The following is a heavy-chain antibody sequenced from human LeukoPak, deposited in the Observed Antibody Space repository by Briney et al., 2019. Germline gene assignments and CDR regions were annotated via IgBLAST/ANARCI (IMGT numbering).Heavy chain of an antibody. J-gene: IGHJ4*02. Sequence: PGGSLTLSCAAYGFTFSSYSMNWVRQAPGKGLEWVSYISSSSSTIYYADSVKGRFTISRDNAKNSLYLQMNSLRAEDTAVYYCARSVDSDYWGQGTLVTVSS. CDR3: ARSVDSDY. CDR2: ISSSSSTI. CDR1: GFTFSSYS. V-gene: IGHV3-48*04. D-gene: IGHD3-3*01.